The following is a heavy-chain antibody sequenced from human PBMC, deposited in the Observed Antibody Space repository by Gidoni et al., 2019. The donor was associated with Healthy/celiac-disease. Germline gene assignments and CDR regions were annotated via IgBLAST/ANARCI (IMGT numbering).Heavy chain of an antibody. J-gene: IGHJ5*02. CDR2: ISVRCGST. D-gene: IGHD2-2*01. V-gene: IGHV3-23*01. CDR3: AKAGSVVVPAATGWFDP. Sequence: EVQLLESGGGLVQPGGSLRLSCAASGFNFSSYAMSWVRQAPGKGLEWVSAISVRCGSTYYADSVKGRFTISRDNSKNTLYLQMNSLRAEDTAVYYCAKAGSVVVPAATGWFDPWGQGTLVTVSS. CDR1: GFNFSSYA.